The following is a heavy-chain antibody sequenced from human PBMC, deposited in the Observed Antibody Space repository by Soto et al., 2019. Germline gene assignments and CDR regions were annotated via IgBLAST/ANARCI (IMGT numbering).Heavy chain of an antibody. Sequence: ASVKVSCKVSGYTLTELSMHWVRQAPGKGREWMGGFDPEDGETIYAQKFQGRVTMTEDTSTDTAYMELSSLRSEDTAVYYCGAVVVPAANYYYMDVWGKGTTVTVSS. J-gene: IGHJ6*03. CDR1: GYTLTELS. D-gene: IGHD2-2*01. CDR3: GAVVVPAANYYYMDV. CDR2: FDPEDGET. V-gene: IGHV1-24*01.